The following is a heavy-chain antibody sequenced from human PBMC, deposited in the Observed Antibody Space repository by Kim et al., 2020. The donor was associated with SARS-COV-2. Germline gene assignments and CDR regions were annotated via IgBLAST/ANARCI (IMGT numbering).Heavy chain of an antibody. CDR2: IYHSGST. CDR3: ARMSSSSWTSMPDAFDI. V-gene: IGHV4-4*02. CDR1: GGSISSSNW. J-gene: IGHJ3*02. D-gene: IGHD6-13*01. Sequence: SETLSLTCAVSGGSISSSNWWSWVRQPPGKGLEWIGEIYHSGSTNYNPSLKSRVTISVDKSKNQFSLKLSSVTAADTAVYYCARMSSSSWTSMPDAFDIWGQGTMVTVSS.